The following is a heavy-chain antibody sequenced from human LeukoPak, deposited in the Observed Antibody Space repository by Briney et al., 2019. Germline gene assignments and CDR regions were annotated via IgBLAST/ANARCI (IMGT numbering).Heavy chain of an antibody. CDR3: TTTIAASGWFDP. V-gene: IGHV1-3*01. CDR2: INAGKDET. Sequence: ASVKVSCKASGYTFMSYAMHWVRQAPGQGLEWMGWINAGKDETKYSQNLQGRVTITMDRSANTVYMELSSLRSEDTAVYYCTTTIAASGWFDPWGQGTPVTVSS. CDR1: GYTFMSYA. D-gene: IGHD6-6*01. J-gene: IGHJ5*02.